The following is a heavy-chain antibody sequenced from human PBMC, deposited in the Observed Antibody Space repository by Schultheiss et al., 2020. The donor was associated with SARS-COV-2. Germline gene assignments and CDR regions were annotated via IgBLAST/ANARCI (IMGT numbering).Heavy chain of an antibody. CDR1: GYTFTSYG. CDR3: ARGGESISIFGMVLVQSLDS. CDR2: ISGYNGKT. D-gene: IGHD3-3*01. V-gene: IGHV1-18*01. J-gene: IGHJ4*02. Sequence: ASVKVSCKASGYTFTSYGITWVRQAPGQGLEWMGWISGYNGKTNYAHKLQGRVTLTTDTSTTTAYMELRSLRSDDTAVYYCARGGESISIFGMVLVQSLDSWGQGTPVTVSS.